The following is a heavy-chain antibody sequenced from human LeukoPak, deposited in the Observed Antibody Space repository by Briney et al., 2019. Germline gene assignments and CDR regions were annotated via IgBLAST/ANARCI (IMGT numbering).Heavy chain of an antibody. D-gene: IGHD1-14*01. CDR2: INPSTGGT. J-gene: IGHJ5*02. V-gene: IGHV1-2*02. CDR3: ARTKNLYPGWFDP. CDR1: GYTFTGYF. Sequence: ASVKVSCKTSGYTFTGYFIHWVRQAPGLGLEWMGWINPSTGGTNYAQMFQGRVTMTRDTSISTAYMELSSLISDDTAVYYCARTKNLYPGWFDPWGQGTLVTVSS.